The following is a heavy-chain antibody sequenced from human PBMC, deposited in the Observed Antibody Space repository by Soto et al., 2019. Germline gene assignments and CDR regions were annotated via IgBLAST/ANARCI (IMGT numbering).Heavy chain of an antibody. J-gene: IGHJ4*02. CDR1: GGSISSGGYY. CDR2: IYYSGST. Sequence: PSETLSLTCTVSGGSISSGGYYWSWIRQHPGKGLEWIGYIYYSGSTYYNPSLKSRVTISVDTSKNQFSLKLSSVTAADTAVYYCARAYMVLGVIGYWGQGTLVTVSS. CDR3: ARAYMVLGVIGY. D-gene: IGHD3-10*01. V-gene: IGHV4-31*03.